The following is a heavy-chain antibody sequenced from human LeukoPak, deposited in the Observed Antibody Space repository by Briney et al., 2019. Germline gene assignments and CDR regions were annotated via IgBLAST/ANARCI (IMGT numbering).Heavy chain of an antibody. CDR3: ARAFVYYYDSSGHYYPSWFDP. V-gene: IGHV1-2*02. Sequence: GASVKVSCKASGGTFSSYAICWVRQAPGQGLEWMGWINPNSGGTNYAQKFQGRVTMTRDTSISTAYMELSRLRSDDTAVYYCARAFVYYYDSSGHYYPSWFDPWGQGTLVTVSS. J-gene: IGHJ5*02. D-gene: IGHD3-22*01. CDR1: GGTFSSYA. CDR2: INPNSGGT.